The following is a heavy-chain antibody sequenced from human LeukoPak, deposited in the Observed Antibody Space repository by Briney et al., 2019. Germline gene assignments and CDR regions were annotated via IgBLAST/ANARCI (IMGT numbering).Heavy chain of an antibody. CDR1: GFTFSSYG. J-gene: IGHJ4*02. V-gene: IGHV3-33*06. Sequence: GGSLRLSCAASGFTFSSYGMHWVRQAPGKGLEWVAVIWHGGSKKYYEDSVKGRFTISRDDSKNTVYLQMNSLRAEDTAVYYCAKDDLGIFDYWGQGTLVTVSS. D-gene: IGHD3-16*01. CDR2: IWHGGSKK. CDR3: AKDDLGIFDY.